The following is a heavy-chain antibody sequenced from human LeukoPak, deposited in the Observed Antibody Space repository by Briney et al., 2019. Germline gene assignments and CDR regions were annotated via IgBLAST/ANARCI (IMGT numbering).Heavy chain of an antibody. J-gene: IGHJ4*02. CDR3: AKQAAAGTLSPLGF. D-gene: IGHD6-13*01. CDR1: GFTFSSYA. Sequence: GGSLRLSCEASGFTFSSYAMSWVRQAPGKGLEWVSGISGSGTGKYYADSVKGRFTISRDNSKNTLYLQMNSLRGEDTAVYYCAKQAAAGTLSPLGFWGQGTLVTVSS. V-gene: IGHV3-23*01. CDR2: ISGSGTGK.